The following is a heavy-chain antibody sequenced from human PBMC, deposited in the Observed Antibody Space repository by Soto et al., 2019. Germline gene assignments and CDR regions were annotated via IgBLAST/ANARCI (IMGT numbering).Heavy chain of an antibody. CDR3: AKSGYSGSLLASFDP. CDR1: GFTFSSYG. J-gene: IGHJ5*02. Sequence: QVQLVEPGGGVVQPGRSLRLSCAASGFTFSSYGMHWVRQAPGKGLEWVAVISYDGSNKYYADSVKGRFTISRDNSKNTLYLQMNSLRAEDTAVYYCAKSGYSGSLLASFDPWGQGTLVTVS. CDR2: ISYDGSNK. D-gene: IGHD1-26*01. V-gene: IGHV3-30*18.